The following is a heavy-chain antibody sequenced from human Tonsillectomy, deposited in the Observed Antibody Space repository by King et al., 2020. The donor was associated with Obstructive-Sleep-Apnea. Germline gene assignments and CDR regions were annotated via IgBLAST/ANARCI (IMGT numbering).Heavy chain of an antibody. CDR2: MSYCGQT. D-gene: IGHD4-11*01. CDR3: ARDRTYGNGYYGVDV. Sequence: VQLQESGPGLVKPSETLPLTCTVSGGSISNYYWSWIRQPPGKGLEWIGSMSYCGQTNYNPSLKSRVTLSIDTSKNQFSLELRSVTPADTAVYYCARDRTYGNGYYGVDVWGQGTAVIVSS. V-gene: IGHV4-59*01. CDR1: GGSISNYY. J-gene: IGHJ6*02.